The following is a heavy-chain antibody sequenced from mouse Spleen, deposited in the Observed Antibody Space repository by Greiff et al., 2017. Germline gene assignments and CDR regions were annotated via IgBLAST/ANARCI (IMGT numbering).Heavy chain of an antibody. CDR1: GFSLTSYG. J-gene: IGHJ4*01. CDR3: ARNYYDYDAMDY. D-gene: IGHD2-1*01. V-gene: IGHV2-6*02. CDR2: IWSDGST. Sequence: VKLMESGPGLVAPSQSLSITCTVSGFSLTSYGVHWVRQPPGKGLEWLVVIWSDGSTTYNSALKSRLSISKDNSKSQVFLKMNSLQTDDTAMYYCARNYYDYDAMDYWGQGTSVTVSS.